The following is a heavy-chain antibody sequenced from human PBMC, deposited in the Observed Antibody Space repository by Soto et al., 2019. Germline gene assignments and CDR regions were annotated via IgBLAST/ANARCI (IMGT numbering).Heavy chain of an antibody. CDR2: INPSGGST. Sequence: QVQLVQSGAEVKKPGASVKVSCKASGYTFTSYYMHWVRQAPGQGLEWMGIINPSGGSTSYAQKFQGRHTMNRDTSKSTVYMELSSLRSEDTDVYYCARASVAAPDYYYYYMDVWGKGTTVTVSS. D-gene: IGHD6-19*01. CDR1: GYTFTSYY. CDR3: ARASVAAPDYYYYYMDV. V-gene: IGHV1-46*03. J-gene: IGHJ6*03.